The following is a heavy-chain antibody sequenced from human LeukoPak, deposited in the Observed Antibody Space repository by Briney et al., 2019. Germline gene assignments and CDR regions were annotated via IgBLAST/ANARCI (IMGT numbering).Heavy chain of an antibody. CDR2: IYYSGST. J-gene: IGHJ4*02. D-gene: IGHD2-15*01. CDR3: ARDRKGTRATAFDY. Sequence: PSETLSLTCTVSGGSISSYYWSWIRQPPGKGLEWIGYIYYSGSTNYNPSLKSRVTISVGTSKNQFSLKLSSVTAADTAVYYCARDRKGTRATAFDYWGQGTLVTVSS. V-gene: IGHV4-59*01. CDR1: GGSISSYY.